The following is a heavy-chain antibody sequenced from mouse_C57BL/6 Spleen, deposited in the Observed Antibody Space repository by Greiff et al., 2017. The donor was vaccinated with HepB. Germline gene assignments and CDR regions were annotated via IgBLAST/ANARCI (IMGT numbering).Heavy chain of an antibody. CDR3: ARPHYYGSSYGYWYFDV. CDR1: EFTFSSYG. V-gene: IGHV5-6*01. D-gene: IGHD1-1*01. CDR2: ISSGGSYT. J-gene: IGHJ1*03. Sequence: EVQRVESGGDLVKPGGSLKLSCAASEFTFSSYGMSWVRQTPDKRLEWVATISSGGSYTYYPDSVKGRFTISRDNAKKTLYLQMSSLKSEDTAMYYCARPHYYGSSYGYWYFDVWGTGTTVTVSS.